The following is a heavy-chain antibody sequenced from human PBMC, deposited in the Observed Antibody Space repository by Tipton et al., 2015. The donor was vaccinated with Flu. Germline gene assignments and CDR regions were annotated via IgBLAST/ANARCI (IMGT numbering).Heavy chain of an antibody. J-gene: IGHJ4*02. CDR1: GYSFTSYW. CDR3: ARLTNRYAAGDFDY. V-gene: IGHV5-51*01. Sequence: QLVQSGAEVKKPGESLRISCKGSGYSFTSYWIGWVRQMPGKGLEWMGIIYPGDSDTRYSPSFQGQVTISADKSISTAYLQWSSLRASDPAVYYCARLTNRYAAGDFDYGGQGPGVTVSA. CDR2: IYPGDSDT. D-gene: IGHD2-2*01.